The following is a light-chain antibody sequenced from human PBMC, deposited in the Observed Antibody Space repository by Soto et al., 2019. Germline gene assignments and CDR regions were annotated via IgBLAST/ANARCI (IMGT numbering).Light chain of an antibody. CDR2: GAS. CDR3: QQSHSTPLT. V-gene: IGKV1-39*01. CDR1: LRISTY. J-gene: IGKJ4*01. Sequence: DIQVIQSPSSLSASVGDRVTITCRASLRISTYLNWYQHKPGKAPKLLIYGASSLQSGVPSRFSGSGSGTDFTLTISSLYPEDSATYYCQQSHSTPLTFGGGTNLEI.